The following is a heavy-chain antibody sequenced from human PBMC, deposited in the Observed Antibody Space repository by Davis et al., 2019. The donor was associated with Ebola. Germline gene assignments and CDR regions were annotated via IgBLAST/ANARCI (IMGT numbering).Heavy chain of an antibody. CDR1: GFTFSRSA. J-gene: IGHJ5*02. CDR2: ISRSGGST. CDR3: AKDGSPLWFGELYDWFDP. D-gene: IGHD3-10*01. V-gene: IGHV3-23*01. Sequence: GGSLRLSCAASGFTFSRSAMSWVRPAPGTGLEWVSAISRSGGSTYYADSVKGRLTISRDNSKNTLYLQMNSLRAEDTAVYYCAKDGSPLWFGELYDWFDPWGQGTLVTVSS.